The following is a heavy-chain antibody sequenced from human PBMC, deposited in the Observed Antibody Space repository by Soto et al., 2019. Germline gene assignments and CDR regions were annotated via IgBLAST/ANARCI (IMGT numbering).Heavy chain of an antibody. CDR3: AHRVLRTVFGLVTTTAIYFDF. CDR1: GFSLTTSGVG. D-gene: IGHD3-3*01. J-gene: IGHJ4*02. V-gene: IGHV2-5*02. Sequence: QITLNESGPTQVKPRQTLTLTCTFSGFSLTTSGVGVGWIRQSPGKAPEWLALVYWDDDKRYSPTLKSRLTLTKATSKNQVVLTMADLAPADTATYYCAHRVLRTVFGLVTTTAIYFDFWGQGTPVAVSS. CDR2: VYWDDDK.